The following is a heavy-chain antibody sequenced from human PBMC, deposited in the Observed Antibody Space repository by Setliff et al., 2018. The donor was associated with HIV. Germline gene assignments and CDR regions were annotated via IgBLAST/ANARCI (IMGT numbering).Heavy chain of an antibody. Sequence: KPSETLSLTCTVSGGSIYGSDYYWGWIRQPPGKGLESIGSIYYSGSTYYKPSLKSRVTISVDTSKNQFSLKLSSVTAADTAVYYCARQGQLGSEWGQGTLVTVPQ. V-gene: IGHV4-39*01. D-gene: IGHD1-1*01. CDR2: IYYSGST. J-gene: IGHJ4*02. CDR3: ARQGQLGSE. CDR1: GGSIYGSDYY.